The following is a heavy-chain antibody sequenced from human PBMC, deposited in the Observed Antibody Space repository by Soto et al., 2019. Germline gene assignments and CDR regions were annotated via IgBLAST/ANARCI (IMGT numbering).Heavy chain of an antibody. Sequence: QVQLQESGPGLVKPSQTLSLTCTVSGGSISSGGYYWNWIRQHPGKGLEWIGYIFYIGSTYYNPSLTSRVTISVDTSKHQFSLTLNSVTAADTAVYYCARSVFPWGQGTLVTVSS. CDR2: IFYIGST. V-gene: IGHV4-31*03. J-gene: IGHJ5*02. CDR1: GGSISSGGYY. CDR3: ARSVFP.